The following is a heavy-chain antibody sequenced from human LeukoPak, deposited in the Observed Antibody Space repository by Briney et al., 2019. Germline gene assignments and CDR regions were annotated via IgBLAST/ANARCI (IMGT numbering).Heavy chain of an antibody. V-gene: IGHV4-38-2*01. CDR1: GYPIRSGFY. CDR3: ARHEAEMATILGNY. J-gene: IGHJ4*02. CDR2: IYRSGST. Sequence: PSETLSLTCVVSGYPIRSGFYWGWIRPPPGKGLEWVGIIYRSGSTFYNPSLKSRVTISVDTSKNQFSLSLRSVTAADTAVYYCARHEAEMATILGNYWGQGNLVIVSS. D-gene: IGHD5-24*01.